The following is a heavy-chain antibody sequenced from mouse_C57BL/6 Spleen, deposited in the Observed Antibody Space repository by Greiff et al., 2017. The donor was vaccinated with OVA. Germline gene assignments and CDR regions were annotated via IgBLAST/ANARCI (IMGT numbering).Heavy chain of an antibody. V-gene: IGHV1-54*01. J-gene: IGHJ2*01. CDR1: RYAFTNYL. Sequence: QVQLKQSGAELVRPGTSVKVSCKASRYAFTNYLIEWVKQRPGQGLEWIGVINPGSGGTNYNEKFKGKATLTADKSSSTAYMQLSSLTSEDSAVYFCARKGYYGVFDYWGQGTTLTVSS. CDR2: INPGSGGT. D-gene: IGHD1-1*01. CDR3: ARKGYYGVFDY.